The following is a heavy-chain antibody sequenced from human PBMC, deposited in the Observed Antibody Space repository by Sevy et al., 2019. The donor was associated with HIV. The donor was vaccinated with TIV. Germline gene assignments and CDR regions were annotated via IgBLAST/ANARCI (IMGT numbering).Heavy chain of an antibody. CDR2: VTPNSGAT. V-gene: IGHV1-2*06. J-gene: IGHJ5*02. CDR1: GYNFY. D-gene: IGHD6-19*01. CDR3: AGQSLGWYNWFDP. Sequence: ASVKVSCKASGYNFYIHWVRQAPGQGLEWMGRVTPNSGATSYAQKFQDRVAMTMDTSINTAYMELSGLKFDDTAIYYCAGQSLGWYNWFDPWGQGTLVTVSS.